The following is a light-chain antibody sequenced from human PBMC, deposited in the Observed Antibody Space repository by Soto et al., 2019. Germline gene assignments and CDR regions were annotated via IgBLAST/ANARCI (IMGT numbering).Light chain of an antibody. CDR3: QHYNNWPRT. Sequence: EIVMTQSPATLSVSPGERATLSCRASQSVSSNLAWYQQKPGQAPRLLIYGASTRATGIPARFSGSGSGTEFTLTISSLQSEDFEVYYCQHYNNWPRTFGQRTKVEIK. CDR1: QSVSSN. V-gene: IGKV3-15*01. J-gene: IGKJ1*01. CDR2: GAS.